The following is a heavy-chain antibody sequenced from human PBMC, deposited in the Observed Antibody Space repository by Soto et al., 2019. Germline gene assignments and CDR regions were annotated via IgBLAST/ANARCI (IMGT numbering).Heavy chain of an antibody. CDR2: IYSSGST. CDR3: ARDRGDYGSADY. V-gene: IGHV4-4*07. CDR1: GGSIDSYY. D-gene: IGHD3-10*01. Sequence: QVQLQESGPGLVKPSETLSLTCTVSGGSIDSYYWSWIQQSAGKGLEWIGRIYSSGSTNYNPSLNSRVTMSVDTSKNQFSLRLSSVTAADTAVYYCARDRGDYGSADYWGQGTLVTVSS. J-gene: IGHJ4*02.